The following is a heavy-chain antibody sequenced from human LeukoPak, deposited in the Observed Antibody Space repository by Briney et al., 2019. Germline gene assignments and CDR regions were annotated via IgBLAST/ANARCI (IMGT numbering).Heavy chain of an antibody. CDR3: ARAVGDSADP. V-gene: IGHV1-18*01. D-gene: IGHD2-21*01. CDR1: GYPFTTYG. CDR2: ISANNGNT. Sequence: GASVQLSCKASGYPFTTYGFIWVRQAPGLGLEWMGWISANNGNTKYGQKFQGRVTMTTDTTTETAYMELSSLRFDDTAIYYCARAVGDSADPWGQGSLVTVSS. J-gene: IGHJ5*02.